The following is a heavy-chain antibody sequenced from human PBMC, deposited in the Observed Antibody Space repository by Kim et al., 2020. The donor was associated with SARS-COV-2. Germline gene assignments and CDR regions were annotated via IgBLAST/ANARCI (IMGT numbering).Heavy chain of an antibody. Sequence: ASVKVSCKASGYTFTSYDINWVRQATGQGLEWMGWMNPNSGNTGYAQKFQGRVTMTRITSISTAYMELSSLRSEDTAVYYCARGRSGHIVVVIAKYYYYYMDVWGKGTTVTVSS. CDR3: ARGRSGHIVVVIAKYYYYYMDV. J-gene: IGHJ6*03. V-gene: IGHV1-8*01. CDR2: MNPNSGNT. CDR1: GYTFTSYD. D-gene: IGHD2-21*01.